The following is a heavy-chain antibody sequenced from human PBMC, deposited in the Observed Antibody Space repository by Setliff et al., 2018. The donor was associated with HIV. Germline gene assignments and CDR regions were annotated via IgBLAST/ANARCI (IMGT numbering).Heavy chain of an antibody. CDR2: INSNGGST. D-gene: IGHD5-12*01. CDR3: AKGASFSGSYFDY. V-gene: IGHV3-23*01. Sequence: PGGSLRLSCAASGFTFSSYAMSWVRQAPGKGLEWVSTINSNGGSTYYADSVKGRFTISRDNSKNTLSLQMNSLRVEDTAVYYCAKGASFSGSYFDYWGQGTLATVSS. J-gene: IGHJ4*02. CDR1: GFTFSSYA.